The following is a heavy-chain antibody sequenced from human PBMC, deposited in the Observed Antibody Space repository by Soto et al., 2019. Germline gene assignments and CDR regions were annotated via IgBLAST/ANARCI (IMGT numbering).Heavy chain of an antibody. CDR1: GFTFSDYY. CDR3: ARDYYDSSGYFLIDY. J-gene: IGHJ4*02. Sequence: PGGSLRLSCAASGFTFSDYYMSWIRQAPGKGLEWVSYISSSSSYTNYADSVKGRVTISRDNAKNSLYLQMNSLRAEDTAVYYCARDYYDSSGYFLIDYWGQGTLVTVSS. V-gene: IGHV3-11*05. D-gene: IGHD3-22*01. CDR2: ISSSSSYT.